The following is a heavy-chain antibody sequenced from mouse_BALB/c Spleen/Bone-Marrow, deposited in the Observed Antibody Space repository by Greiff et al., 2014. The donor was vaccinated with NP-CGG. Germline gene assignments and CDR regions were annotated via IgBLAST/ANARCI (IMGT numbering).Heavy chain of an antibody. CDR2: ISTYSGNT. V-gene: IGHV1-67*01. J-gene: IGHJ4*01. CDR1: GYTFTDYA. Sequence: VQLQQFGPELVRPGVSVKISCKGSGYTFTDYAMHCVKQSHAKSLEWIGVISTYSGNTNYNQKFKGKATMTVDKSSSTAYMELARFTSEDSAIYYCARYGYGSSYYAMDYWGQGTSVTVSS. D-gene: IGHD1-1*01. CDR3: ARYGYGSSYYAMDY.